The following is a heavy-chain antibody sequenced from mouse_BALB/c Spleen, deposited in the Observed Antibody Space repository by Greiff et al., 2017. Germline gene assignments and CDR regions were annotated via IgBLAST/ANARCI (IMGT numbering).Heavy chain of an antibody. CDR2: IYPGNVNT. J-gene: IGHJ3*01. D-gene: IGHD2-4*01. CDR1: GYTFTSYY. CDR3: AREYDYDESWFAY. V-gene: IGHV1S56*01. Sequence: QVQLQQSGPELVKPGASVRISCKASGYTFTSYYIHWVKQRPGQGLEWIGWIYPGNVNTKYNEKFKGKATLTADKSSSTAYMQLSSLTSEDSAVYFCAREYDYDESWFAYWGQGTRVTVSA.